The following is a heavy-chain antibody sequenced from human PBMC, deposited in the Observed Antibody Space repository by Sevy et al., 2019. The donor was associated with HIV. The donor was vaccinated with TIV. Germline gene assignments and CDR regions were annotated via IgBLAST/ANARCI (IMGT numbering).Heavy chain of an antibody. Sequence: GGSLRLSCAASGFTFSDFGMHWVRQAPGKGLEWVAVISFHETIKFYAESVKGRFTISRDNSKNTLYLEMNSLRAGDTALYYCAKDREVVGAKIEFWGQGTLVTVSS. CDR1: GFTFSDFG. D-gene: IGHD1-26*01. J-gene: IGHJ4*02. V-gene: IGHV3-30*18. CDR2: ISFHETIK. CDR3: AKDREVVGAKIEF.